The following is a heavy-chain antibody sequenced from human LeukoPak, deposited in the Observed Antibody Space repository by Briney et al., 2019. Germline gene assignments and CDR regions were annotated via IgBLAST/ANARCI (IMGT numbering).Heavy chain of an antibody. CDR3: ARRRIYYDSSGLLRGFDY. D-gene: IGHD3-22*01. V-gene: IGHV1-2*02. J-gene: IGHJ4*02. Sequence: ASVKVSCKASGYTFTGYYMHWVRQTPGQGLEWMGWINPNSGGTNYAQKFQGRVTMTRDTAISTAYMELSRLRSDDTAVYYCARRRIYYDSSGLLRGFDYWGQGTLVTVSA. CDR1: GYTFTGYY. CDR2: INPNSGGT.